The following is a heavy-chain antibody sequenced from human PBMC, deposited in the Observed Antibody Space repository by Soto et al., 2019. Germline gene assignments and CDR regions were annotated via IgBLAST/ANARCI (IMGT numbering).Heavy chain of an antibody. CDR1: GGSISSSNW. V-gene: IGHV4-4*02. Sequence: QVQLQESGPGLVKPSGTLSLTCAVSGGSISSSNWWSWVRQPPGKGLEWIGEIYHSGNTNYNPSLKSRVTMAVDKSRNQFPLKLSSVTAADTAVYYCARRWGEGRVDYWGQGTLVTVSS. CDR2: IYHSGNT. D-gene: IGHD3-10*01. CDR3: ARRWGEGRVDY. J-gene: IGHJ4*02.